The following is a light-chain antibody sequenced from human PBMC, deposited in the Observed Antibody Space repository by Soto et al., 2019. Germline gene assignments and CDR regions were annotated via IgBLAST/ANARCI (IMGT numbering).Light chain of an antibody. Sequence: AIRMTQSPSSFSASTGDRVTITCRASQGISSYLAWYQQKPGKAHKLLIYTASTLHSGVPSRFSGSESGTDFTLTISCLQSEDFATYYCQQYYNYPLSFGGGTKVEIK. V-gene: IGKV1-8*01. CDR2: TAS. J-gene: IGKJ4*01. CDR1: QGISSY. CDR3: QQYYNYPLS.